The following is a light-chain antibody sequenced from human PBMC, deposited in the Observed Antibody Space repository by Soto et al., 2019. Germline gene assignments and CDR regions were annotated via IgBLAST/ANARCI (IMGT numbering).Light chain of an antibody. V-gene: IGLV8-61*01. CDR1: SGSVSTTYY. J-gene: IGLJ3*02. CDR2: TTN. CDR3: QLWDSDSDHWV. Sequence: QTVVTQEPAFSVSPGGTVTLTCGLTSGSVSTTYYPSWYQQTPGQAPRTLIYTTNTRSSGVPERFSGSNSDNVAALTIFRVEAGDEADYFCQLWDSDSDHWVFGGGTKLTVL.